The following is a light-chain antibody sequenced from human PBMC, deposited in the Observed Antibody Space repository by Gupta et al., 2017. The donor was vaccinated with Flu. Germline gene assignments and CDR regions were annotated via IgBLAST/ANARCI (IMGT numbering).Light chain of an antibody. CDR3: QQFNNYRLT. Sequence: AIQLTQSPSSLSASVGDRVTITCRASQGISSALAWYPQKPGKAPKLLIYDASSLESGVPSRFSGSVSGTDFTLTISSLQPEDFATYYCQQFNNYRLTFGGGTKVEIK. J-gene: IGKJ4*01. CDR1: QGISSA. V-gene: IGKV1D-13*01. CDR2: DAS.